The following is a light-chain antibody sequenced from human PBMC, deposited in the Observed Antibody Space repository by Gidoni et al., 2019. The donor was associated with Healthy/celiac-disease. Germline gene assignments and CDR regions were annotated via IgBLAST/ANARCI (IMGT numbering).Light chain of an antibody. J-gene: IGKJ1*01. CDR2: GAS. Sequence: EIVIPPSPATLSVSPGERATLSCRDSQSVSSNLAWYQQKPGQAPRHLIYGASTRATGIPARFSGSGSGTEFTLTISSLQSEDFAVDYVQQYKKGLRWTFGQGTKVEIK. CDR3: QQYKKGLRWT. CDR1: QSVSSN. V-gene: IGKV3-15*01.